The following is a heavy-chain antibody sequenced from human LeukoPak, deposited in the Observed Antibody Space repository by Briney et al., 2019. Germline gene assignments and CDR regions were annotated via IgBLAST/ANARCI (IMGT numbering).Heavy chain of an antibody. CDR2: IYTSGST. J-gene: IGHJ4*02. V-gene: IGHV4-4*07. CDR3: VSLLSGRFDY. Sequence: SSETLSLTCTVSGGSISSYYWSWIRQPAGKGLEWIRRIYTSGSTNYNPSLKSRVTMSVDTSKNQFSLKLSSVTAADTAVYYCVSLLSGRFDYWGQGTLVTVSS. D-gene: IGHD1-26*01. CDR1: GGSISSYY.